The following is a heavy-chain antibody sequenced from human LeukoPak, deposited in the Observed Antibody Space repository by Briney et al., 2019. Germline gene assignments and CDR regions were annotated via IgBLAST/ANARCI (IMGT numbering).Heavy chain of an antibody. Sequence: ASVKVSCKASGYTFTSYGISWVRQAPGQGLEWMGWISAYNGNTNYAQKLQGRVTMTTDTSTSTAYMELRSLRSDETAVYYCARSHIVVVTASSPPDYWGQGTLVTVSS. D-gene: IGHD2-21*02. CDR3: ARSHIVVVTASSPPDY. J-gene: IGHJ4*02. CDR1: GYTFTSYG. CDR2: ISAYNGNT. V-gene: IGHV1-18*01.